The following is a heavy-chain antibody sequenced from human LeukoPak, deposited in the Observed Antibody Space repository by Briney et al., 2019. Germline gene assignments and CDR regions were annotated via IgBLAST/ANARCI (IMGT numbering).Heavy chain of an antibody. Sequence: GASVTVSCKSSGYTFTSYAMHWVRQGPGQKHEWKGWINAANGDTKYSQKFQGRVTITMDTSASTAYMELSSLRSEDTAVYYCARCGPGSTSCYNKGNIGMDVWGKGTTVTVSS. CDR1: GYTFTSYA. J-gene: IGHJ6*04. D-gene: IGHD2-2*02. CDR3: ARCGPGSTSCYNKGNIGMDV. CDR2: INAANGDT. V-gene: IGHV1-3*01.